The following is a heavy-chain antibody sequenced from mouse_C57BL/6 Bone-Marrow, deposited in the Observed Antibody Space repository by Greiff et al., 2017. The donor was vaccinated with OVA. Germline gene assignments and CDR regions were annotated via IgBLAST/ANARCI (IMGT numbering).Heavy chain of an antibody. D-gene: IGHD1-1*01. CDR3: ARSLYYYGSSDAY. J-gene: IGHJ3*01. CDR1: GYTFTSYW. CDR2: IYPSDSET. V-gene: IGHV1-61*01. Sequence: QVQLQQPGAELVRPGSSVKLSCKASGYTFTSYWMDWVKQRPGQGLEWIGNIYPSDSETHYNQKFKDKATLTVDKSSSTAYMQLSSLTSEDSAVYYCARSLYYYGSSDAYWGQGTLVTVSA.